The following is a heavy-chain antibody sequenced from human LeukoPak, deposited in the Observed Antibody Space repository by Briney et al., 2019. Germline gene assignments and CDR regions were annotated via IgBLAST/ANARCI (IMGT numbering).Heavy chain of an antibody. J-gene: IGHJ3*02. D-gene: IGHD4-17*01. Sequence: SETLSLTCAVSGYSISSSNYWAWIRQPPGKGLEWIGHIYYSGSIYYNPSLKSRVTMSVDTSKNQFSLKLSSVTAVDTAVYYCARKATTGPTKAAFDIWGQGTMVTVSS. CDR2: IYYSGSI. V-gene: IGHV4-28*05. CDR3: ARKATTGPTKAAFDI. CDR1: GYSISSSNY.